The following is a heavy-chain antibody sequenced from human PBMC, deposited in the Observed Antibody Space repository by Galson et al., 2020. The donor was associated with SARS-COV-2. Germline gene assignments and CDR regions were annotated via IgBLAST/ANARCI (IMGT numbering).Heavy chain of an antibody. V-gene: IGHV3-53*01. D-gene: IGHD5-18*01. CDR2: IYSDGTT. Sequence: GGSLRLSCAASGFSVNSNYMNWVRQAPGKGPEWVSVIYSDGTTSYADSVEGRFTISRDNSKNTLYLQMNSLRAEDTAVYYCARGYPSNFYMDVWGKGTTVTVSS. J-gene: IGHJ6*03. CDR1: GFSVNSNY. CDR3: ARGYPSNFYMDV.